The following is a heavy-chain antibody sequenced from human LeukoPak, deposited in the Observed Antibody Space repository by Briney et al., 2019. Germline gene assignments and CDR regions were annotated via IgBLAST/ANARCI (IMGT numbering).Heavy chain of an antibody. V-gene: IGHV3-30*02. CDR3: AKAHRSGSHCSSTSCPIDY. CDR1: GFTFSSYG. D-gene: IGHD2-2*01. Sequence: PGGSLRLSCAASGFTFSSYGMHWVRQAPGKGLEWVAFIRYDGSNKYYADSVKGRFTISRDNSKNTLYLQMNSLRAEDTAVYYCAKAHRSGSHCSSTSCPIDYWGQGTLVTVSP. CDR2: IRYDGSNK. J-gene: IGHJ4*02.